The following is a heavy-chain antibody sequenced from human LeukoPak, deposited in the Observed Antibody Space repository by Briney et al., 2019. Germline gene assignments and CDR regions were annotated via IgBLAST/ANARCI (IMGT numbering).Heavy chain of an antibody. CDR2: IRGYNGQT. CDR1: GFNFGNND. D-gene: IGHD3-10*02. CDR3: AKNITMLFF. J-gene: IGHJ4*02. V-gene: IGHV3-23*01. Sequence: GGSLRLSCAASGFNFGNNDMNWVRQTPGKGLEWVSGIRGYNGQTYYADSVKGRFTISRDKSVDTVYLQMNGLKTEDTAVYYCAKNITMLFFWGKGTLLTVS.